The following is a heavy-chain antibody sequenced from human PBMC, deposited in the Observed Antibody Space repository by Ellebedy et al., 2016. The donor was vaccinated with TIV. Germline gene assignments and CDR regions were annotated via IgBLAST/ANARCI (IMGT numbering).Heavy chain of an antibody. CDR1: GFPFISYS. CDR2: ISSSTTDI. D-gene: IGHD6-19*01. J-gene: IGHJ6*02. CDR3: ARGSWACSGSMDV. V-gene: IGHV3-21*01. Sequence: GGSLRLSCAASGFPFISYSVNWVRQAPGKGLEWVSSISSSTTDIYYADSVKGRFTISRDNAKNSVSLQMTSLRAEDTAVYYCARGSWACSGSMDVWGQGTTVTVSS.